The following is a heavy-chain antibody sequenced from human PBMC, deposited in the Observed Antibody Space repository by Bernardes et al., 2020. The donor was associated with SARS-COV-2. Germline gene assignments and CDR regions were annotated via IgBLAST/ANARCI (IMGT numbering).Heavy chain of an antibody. D-gene: IGHD1-26*01. CDR2: INPIRGGT. Sequence: ASVKVSCKASRYSFTDYYMHWVRQAPGQGLEWMGWINPIRGGTNYAQKFQGRVTMTSDTSVSTVYMELSSLRSDDTAVYYCARGSHSGSYGVLPYFQHWGQGTLVSVSS. CDR3: ARGSHSGSYGVLPYFQH. CDR1: RYSFTDYY. J-gene: IGHJ1*01. V-gene: IGHV1-2*02.